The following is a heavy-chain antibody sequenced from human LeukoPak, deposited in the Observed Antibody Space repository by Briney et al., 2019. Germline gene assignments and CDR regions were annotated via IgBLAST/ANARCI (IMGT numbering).Heavy chain of an antibody. J-gene: IGHJ3*01. V-gene: IGHV1-69*06. Sequence: ASVKVSCKASGGSLSSYAVSWVRLAPGQGPEWMGGIIVTFGTTTYAQKFQGRVTITADKSTNTAYLEVTTLRSEDTAMYYCAIDTQYNFWDGHPILQAFDVWGQGTMLTVSS. CDR2: IIVTFGTT. D-gene: IGHD3-3*01. CDR3: AIDTQYNFWDGHPILQAFDV. CDR1: GGSLSSYA.